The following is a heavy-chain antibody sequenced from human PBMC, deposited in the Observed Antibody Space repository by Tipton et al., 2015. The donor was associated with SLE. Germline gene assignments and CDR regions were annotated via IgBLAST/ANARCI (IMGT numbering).Heavy chain of an antibody. J-gene: IGHJ3*02. D-gene: IGHD4-17*01. CDR1: GGSISSGGFY. CDR2: IYYSGST. CDR3: ARGRRGGYGDSRGGAFDI. V-gene: IGHV4-31*03. Sequence: TLSLTCTVSGGSISSGGFYWSWIRQHPGKGLEWIGYIYYSGSTYYNPSLKSRVTISVDTSKNQFSLKLSSVTAADTAVYYCARGRRGGYGDSRGGAFDIWGQGTMVTVSS.